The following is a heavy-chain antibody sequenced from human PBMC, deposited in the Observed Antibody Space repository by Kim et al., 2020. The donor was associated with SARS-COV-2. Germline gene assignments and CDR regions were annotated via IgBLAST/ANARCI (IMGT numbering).Heavy chain of an antibody. D-gene: IGHD3-22*01. CDR3: ARGRFMIGNWFDP. V-gene: IGHV4-61*01. CDR2: IYYSGST. Sequence: SETLSLTCTVSGGSVSSGSYYWSWIRQPPGKGLEWIGYIYYSGSTNYNPSFKSRVTISVDTSKNQFSLKLSSVTAADTAVYYCARGRFMIGNWFDPWGQGNLVTVSS. J-gene: IGHJ5*02. CDR1: GGSVSSGSYY.